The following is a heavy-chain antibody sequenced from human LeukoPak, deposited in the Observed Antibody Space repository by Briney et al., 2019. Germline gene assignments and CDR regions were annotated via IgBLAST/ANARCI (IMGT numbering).Heavy chain of an antibody. D-gene: IGHD6-19*01. V-gene: IGHV3-7*01. CDR1: GFTFSTSW. CDR2: IKQDGSEK. CDR3: AKAIAVAAVDY. Sequence: GGSLRLSCAASGFTFSTSWMTWVRQAPGKGLEWVANIKQDGSEKYYVDSVKGRFTISRDNSKNTLYLQMNSLRAEDTAVYYCAKAIAVAAVDYWGQGTLVTVSS. J-gene: IGHJ4*02.